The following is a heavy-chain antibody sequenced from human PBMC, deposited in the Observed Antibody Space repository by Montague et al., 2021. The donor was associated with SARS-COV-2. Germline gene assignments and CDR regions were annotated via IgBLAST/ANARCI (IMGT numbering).Heavy chain of an antibody. CDR1: GGSVSSGSYY. D-gene: IGHD3-3*01. V-gene: IGHV4-61*01. CDR3: ARDPWHITIFGVVTRYGMDV. Sequence: SETLSLTCTVSGGSVSSGSYYWSWIRQPPGQGLEWIGYIYYSGSTNYNPSLKSRVTISVDTSKNQFSLKLSSVTAADTAVYYCARDPWHITIFGVVTRYGMDVWGQGTTVTVSS. CDR2: IYYSGST. J-gene: IGHJ6*02.